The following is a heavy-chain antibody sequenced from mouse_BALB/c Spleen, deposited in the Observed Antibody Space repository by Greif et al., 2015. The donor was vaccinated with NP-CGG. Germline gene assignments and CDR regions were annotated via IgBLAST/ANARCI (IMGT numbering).Heavy chain of an antibody. D-gene: IGHD2-14*01. CDR2: IHSSDSET. CDR1: DYSLTSYW. V-gene: IGHV1S82*01. Sequence: VKLQESATELERPGGSGKRSCKAWDYSLTSYWMNRVKKRTGQGLEWIGMIHSSDSETRLNKKFKDKATVTVDNSSIPSYMQLISPTSEGSAVYFCAWDRYDFAYWGQSTLLTVSA. J-gene: IGHJ3*01. CDR3: AWDRYDFAY.